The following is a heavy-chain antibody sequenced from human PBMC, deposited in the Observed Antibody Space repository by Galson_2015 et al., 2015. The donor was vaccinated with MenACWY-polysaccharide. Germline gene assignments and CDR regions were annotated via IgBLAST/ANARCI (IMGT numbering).Heavy chain of an antibody. CDR1: GFTLRSYA. CDR2: IYSGGSI. Sequence: SLRLSCAASGFTLRSYAMSWVRQAPGKGLEWVSVIYSGGSIYYADSVKGRFTISRDNSKDTLYLQMNSLRADDTAVYYCARGYNRAFDYWGQGTLVTVSS. CDR3: ARGYNRAFDY. J-gene: IGHJ4*02. D-gene: IGHD1-1*01. V-gene: IGHV3-53*01.